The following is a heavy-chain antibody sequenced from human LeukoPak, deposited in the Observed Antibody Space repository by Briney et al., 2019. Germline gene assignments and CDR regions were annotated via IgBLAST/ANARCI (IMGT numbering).Heavy chain of an antibody. J-gene: IGHJ4*02. CDR1: EFIFNKGW. Sequence: GGSLRLSCVASEFIFNKGWISWVRQAPGKGLEWIATLTDYGTTAYAAPVKGRFTISRDDSQNTLYLQMNSLKTEDTGVYYCTWIPFHHWGQGTLVTVSS. D-gene: IGHD5-12*01. CDR2: LTDYGTT. CDR3: TWIPFHH. V-gene: IGHV3-15*01.